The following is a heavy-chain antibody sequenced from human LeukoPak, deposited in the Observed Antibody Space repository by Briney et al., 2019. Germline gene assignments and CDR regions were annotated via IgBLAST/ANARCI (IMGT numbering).Heavy chain of an antibody. CDR1: GFTFSSYA. J-gene: IGHJ4*02. Sequence: PGRSLRLSCAASGFTFSSYAMSWVRQAPGKGLEWASAISGSGGSTYYADSVKGRFTISRDNSKNTLYLQMNSLKTEDTAVYYCTTGIVEASRRGHWGQGSLVTVSS. V-gene: IGHV3-23*01. D-gene: IGHD1-26*01. CDR2: ISGSGGST. CDR3: TTGIVEASRRGH.